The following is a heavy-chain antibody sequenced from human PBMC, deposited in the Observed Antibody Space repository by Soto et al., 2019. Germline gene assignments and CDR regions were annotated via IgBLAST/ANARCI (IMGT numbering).Heavy chain of an antibody. CDR1: GFTFSSYG. CDR3: ARWGIAAGDY. D-gene: IGHD6-13*01. J-gene: IGHJ4*02. V-gene: IGHV3-33*01. Sequence: QVQLVESGGGVVQPGRSLRLSCAASGFTFSSYGMHWVRQAPGKGLEWVVVIWYDGNNKYYADSVKGRFTISRDNSKNTLYLQMNSLRAEDTAVYYCARWGIAAGDYWGQGTLVTVSS. CDR2: IWYDGNNK.